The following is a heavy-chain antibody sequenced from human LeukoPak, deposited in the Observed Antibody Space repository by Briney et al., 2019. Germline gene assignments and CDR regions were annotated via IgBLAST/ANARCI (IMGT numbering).Heavy chain of an antibody. CDR2: ISGSGGST. J-gene: IGHJ4*02. CDR3: AKYSPNIVVVPAAIHPDFLDY. V-gene: IGHV3-23*01. Sequence: GGSLRLSCAASGFTFSSYAMSWVRQAPGKGLEWVSAISGSGGSTYYADSVKGRFTISRDNSKNTLYLQMNSLRAEDTAVYYCAKYSPNIVVVPAAIHPDFLDYWGQGTLVTVSS. D-gene: IGHD2-2*01. CDR1: GFTFSSYA.